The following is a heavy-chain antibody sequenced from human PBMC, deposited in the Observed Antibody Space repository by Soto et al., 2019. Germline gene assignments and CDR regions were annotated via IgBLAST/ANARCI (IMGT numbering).Heavy chain of an antibody. D-gene: IGHD3-16*01. J-gene: IGHJ6*02. Sequence: GALRLSCAASGFTFSSYAMTWVRQAPGKGLEWVSAISGTGGSTYHADSVKGRFTISRDNSKSTLYLQMNSLRAEDTAVYYCAKNQINGISYFYFYAMDVRGQRTTVTVSS. CDR3: AKNQINGISYFYFYAMDV. CDR2: ISGTGGST. V-gene: IGHV3-23*01. CDR1: GFTFSSYA.